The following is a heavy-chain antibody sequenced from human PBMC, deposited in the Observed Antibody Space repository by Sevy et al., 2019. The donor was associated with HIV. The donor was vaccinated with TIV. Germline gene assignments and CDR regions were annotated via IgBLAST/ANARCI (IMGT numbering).Heavy chain of an antibody. D-gene: IGHD3-22*01. J-gene: IGHJ6*02. CDR2: FIPMFDTA. CDR1: GGTFSNYA. CDR3: AGSYFDSSGYSPLYYYGMDV. V-gene: IGHV1-69*13. Sequence: ASLKVSCKASGGTFSNYAISWVRQAPGQGLEWMGGFIPMFDTANYAQKFQGKVTHPPDGSTTTAYMELSSLRSDDTAVYYCAGSYFDSSGYSPLYYYGMDVWGQGTTVTVSS.